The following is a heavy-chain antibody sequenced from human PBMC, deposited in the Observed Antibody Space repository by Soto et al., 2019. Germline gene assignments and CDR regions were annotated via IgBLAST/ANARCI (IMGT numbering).Heavy chain of an antibody. Sequence: SETLSLTCTVSGGSISSGGDYWSWIRQHPGKGLEWIGYIYYSGSTYYNPSLKSRVTISVDTSKNQFSLKLSSVTAADTAVYYCARSNSGYALFDYWGQGTLVTVS. CDR1: GGSISSGGDY. CDR2: IYYSGST. J-gene: IGHJ4*02. V-gene: IGHV4-31*03. D-gene: IGHD5-12*01. CDR3: ARSNSGYALFDY.